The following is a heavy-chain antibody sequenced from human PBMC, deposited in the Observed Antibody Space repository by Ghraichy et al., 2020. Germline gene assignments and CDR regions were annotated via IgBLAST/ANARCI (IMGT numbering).Heavy chain of an antibody. V-gene: IGHV1-8*01. CDR3: ATKRSGGPAADNWFDP. J-gene: IGHJ5*02. CDR2: MNPNSGNT. CDR1: GHTFSIYD. Sequence: ASVKVSCKASGHTFSIYDINWVRQATGQGLEWMGWMNPNSGNTGYAEKFQGRVTMTRNTSISTAYMELSSLRSEDTAVYYCATKRSGGPAADNWFDPWGQEPWSPSPQ. D-gene: IGHD2-15*01.